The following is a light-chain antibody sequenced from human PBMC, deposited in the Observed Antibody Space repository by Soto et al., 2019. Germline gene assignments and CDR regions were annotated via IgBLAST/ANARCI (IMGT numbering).Light chain of an antibody. Sequence: DIRMTQSPSTLSAFVGDRVTITCRASQTISSWLAWYQQKPGKAPNLLIYDASTLERGVPSRFSGTGSGTEFTLTIDRLQPDDFATYYCQQYHTSSITFGQGTRWRL. CDR3: QQYHTSSIT. CDR2: DAS. J-gene: IGKJ5*01. CDR1: QTISSW. V-gene: IGKV1-5*01.